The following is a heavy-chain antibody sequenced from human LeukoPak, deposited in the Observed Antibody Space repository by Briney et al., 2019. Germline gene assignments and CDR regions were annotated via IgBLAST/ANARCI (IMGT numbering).Heavy chain of an antibody. J-gene: IGHJ4*02. V-gene: IGHV1-8*02. Sequence: GASVRVSCKASGYSFTSSDINWVRQATGQGLEWMGWINPDPNSGNTGYAQKFQGRVTFTRDTSIGTAYMELSSLRSEDTAVYYCARAEGDRVVPAAIRGNLDRGIDYWGQGTLVTVSS. CDR1: GYSFTSSD. CDR2: INPDPNSGNT. D-gene: IGHD2-2*02. CDR3: ARAEGDRVVPAAIRGNLDRGIDY.